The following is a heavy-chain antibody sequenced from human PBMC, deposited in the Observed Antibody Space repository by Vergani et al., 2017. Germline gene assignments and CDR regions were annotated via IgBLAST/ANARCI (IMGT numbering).Heavy chain of an antibody. CDR3: GCKTYYDFWSGYSRMDV. CDR1: GGSISSSSYY. Sequence: QLQLQESGPGLVKPSETLSLTCTVSGGSISSSSYYWGWIRQPPGKGLEWIGSIYYSGSTYYNPSLKSLVTISVDMSNHQFSRKLTSVTAADTAVYYCGCKTYYDFWSGYSRMDVWGQGTTVTVSS. V-gene: IGHV4-39*01. CDR2: IYYSGST. J-gene: IGHJ6*02. D-gene: IGHD3-3*01.